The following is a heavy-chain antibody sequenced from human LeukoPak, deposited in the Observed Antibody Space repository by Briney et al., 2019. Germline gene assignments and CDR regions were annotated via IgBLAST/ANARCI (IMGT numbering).Heavy chain of an antibody. Sequence: GASVKVSCKASGYTFTGYYMHWVRQAPGQGLEWMGRINPNSGGTNYAQKFQGRVTITRDTSASTAYMELSSLRSEDTAVYYCARERPAAIRSRSSRCWFDPWGQGTLVTVSS. V-gene: IGHV1-2*06. CDR3: ARERPAAIRSRSSRCWFDP. J-gene: IGHJ5*02. D-gene: IGHD2-2*02. CDR2: INPNSGGT. CDR1: GYTFTGYY.